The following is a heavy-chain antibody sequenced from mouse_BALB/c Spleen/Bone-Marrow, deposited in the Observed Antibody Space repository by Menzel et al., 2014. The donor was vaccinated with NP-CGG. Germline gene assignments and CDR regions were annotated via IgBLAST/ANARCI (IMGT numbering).Heavy chain of an antibody. CDR2: IDPANGNT. D-gene: IGHD1-1*01. J-gene: IGHJ1*01. V-gene: IGHV14-3*02. Sequence: EVQRVESGAELVKPGASVKLSCTASGFNIKDTYMHWAKQRPEQGLEWIGRIDPANGNTKYDPKFQGKATITADTSSNTAYLQLSSLTSEDTAVYYCARYDYGWYFYVWGAGTTVTVSS. CDR1: GFNIKDTY. CDR3: ARYDYGWYFYV.